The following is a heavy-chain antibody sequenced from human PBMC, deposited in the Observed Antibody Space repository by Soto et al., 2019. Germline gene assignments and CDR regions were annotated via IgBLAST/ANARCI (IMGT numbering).Heavy chain of an antibody. CDR3: ARDGYYYDSSGYLLDY. CDR1: GFTFSSYG. J-gene: IGHJ4*02. D-gene: IGHD3-22*01. CDR2: IWYDGSNK. V-gene: IGHV3-33*01. Sequence: AGGSLRLSCAASGFTFSSYGMHWVRQAPGKGLEWAAVIWYDGSNKYYADSVKGRFTISRDNSKNTLYLQMNSLRAEDTAVYYCARDGYYYDSSGYLLDYWGQGTLVTVSS.